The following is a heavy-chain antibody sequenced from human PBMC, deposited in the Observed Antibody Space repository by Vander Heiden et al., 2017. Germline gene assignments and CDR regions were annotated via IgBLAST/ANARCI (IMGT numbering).Heavy chain of an antibody. V-gene: IGHV3-23*01. CDR3: AKTPYGSYWYFDL. CDR2: ISGSGGST. J-gene: IGHJ2*01. Sequence: EVQLLESGGGLVQPGGSLRLSCAASGFTFSSYAMSWVRQAPGKGLEWVSAISGSGGSTYYADAVKGRFTISRDNSKNTLYLQMNSLRAEDTAVYYCAKTPYGSYWYFDLWGRGTLVTVSS. D-gene: IGHD2-15*01. CDR1: GFTFSSYA.